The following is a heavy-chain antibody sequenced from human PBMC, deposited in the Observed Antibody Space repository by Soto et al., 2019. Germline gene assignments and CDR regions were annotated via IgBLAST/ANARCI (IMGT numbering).Heavy chain of an antibody. V-gene: IGHV1-18*01. CDR2: ISAYNGNT. Sequence: VAAVKVSCKASGYTFTSYGISWVRQAPGQGLEWMGWISAYNGNTNYAQKLQGRVTMTTDTSTSTAYMELRSLRSDDTAVYYCARHSYCSGGRCSSFDYWGQGTLVTVS. D-gene: IGHD2-15*01. J-gene: IGHJ4*02. CDR1: GYTFTSYG. CDR3: ARHSYCSGGRCSSFDY.